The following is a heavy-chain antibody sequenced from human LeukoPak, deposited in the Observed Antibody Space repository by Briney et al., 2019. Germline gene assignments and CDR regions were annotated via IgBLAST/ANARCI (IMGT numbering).Heavy chain of an antibody. V-gene: IGHV1-69*11. Sequence: SVKVSCKASGGVFTTYAISWVRQAPGQGLEWMGSIIPFLGTTNYAQKFQGRVTITADEPTRTAYMELTYVRSGDTAVYYCTIIPNVILFTHYFEYWGQGTLVTVSS. CDR1: GGVFTTYA. CDR3: TIIPNVILFTHYFEY. D-gene: IGHD2-21*01. CDR2: IIPFLGTT. J-gene: IGHJ4*02.